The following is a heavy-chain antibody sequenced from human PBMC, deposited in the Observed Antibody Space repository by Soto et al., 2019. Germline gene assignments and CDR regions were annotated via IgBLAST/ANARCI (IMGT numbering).Heavy chain of an antibody. J-gene: IGHJ4*02. CDR1: GFTFSSYW. V-gene: IGHV3-74*01. D-gene: IGHD4-17*01. CDR2: INSDGSST. Sequence: GGSLRLSCAASGFTFSSYWMHWVRQAPGKGLVWVSRINSDGSSTSYADSVKGRFTISRDNVKNTLYLQMNSLRAEDTAVYFCARLGATATINDRPPWGQGTLVTVSS. CDR3: ARLGATATINDRPP.